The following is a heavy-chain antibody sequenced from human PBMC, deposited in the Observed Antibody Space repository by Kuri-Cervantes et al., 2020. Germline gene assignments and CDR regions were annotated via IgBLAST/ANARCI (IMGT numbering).Heavy chain of an antibody. CDR3: ARADRWLQLVYYYGMDV. J-gene: IGHJ6*02. CDR2: ISYDGSNK. Sequence: LSLTCAASGFTFSSYGMHWVRQAPGKGLEWVAVISYDGSNKYYADSVKGRFTISRDNSKNTLYLQMNSLRAEDTAVYYCARADRWLQLVYYYGMDVWGQGTTVTVSS. V-gene: IGHV3-30*03. D-gene: IGHD5-24*01. CDR1: GFTFSSYG.